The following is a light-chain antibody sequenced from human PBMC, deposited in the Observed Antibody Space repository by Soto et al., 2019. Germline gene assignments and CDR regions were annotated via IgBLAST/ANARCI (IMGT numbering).Light chain of an antibody. CDR3: QQYDNLGT. CDR2: GAS. Sequence: EIVLTQSPGTLSLSPGERATLSCRASQRVSSAYFAWYQQKPGQAPMLLMYGASNSATGTPDRFSGSGSGTDFTLTISRLEPEDLSVYYCQQYDNLGTFGPGTKVNIK. V-gene: IGKV3-20*01. CDR1: QRVSSAY. J-gene: IGKJ3*01.